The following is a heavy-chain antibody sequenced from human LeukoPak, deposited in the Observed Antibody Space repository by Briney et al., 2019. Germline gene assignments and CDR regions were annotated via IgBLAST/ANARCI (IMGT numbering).Heavy chain of an antibody. D-gene: IGHD1-1*01. CDR1: GYSISSGYY. V-gene: IGHV4-38-2*02. Sequence: PSETLSLTCTVSGYSISSGYYWGWIRQPPGKGLEWIGSIYHSGSTYYNPSLKSRVTISVDTSKNQFSLKLSSVTAADTAVYYCARDMGSALEPPDWFDPWGQGTLVTVSS. CDR2: IYHSGST. CDR3: ARDMGSALEPPDWFDP. J-gene: IGHJ5*02.